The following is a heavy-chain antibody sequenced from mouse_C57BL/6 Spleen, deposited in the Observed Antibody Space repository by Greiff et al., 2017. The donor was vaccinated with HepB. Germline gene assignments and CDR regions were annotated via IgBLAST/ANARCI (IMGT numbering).Heavy chain of an antibody. V-gene: IGHV5-17*01. CDR1: GFTFSDYG. CDR3: ARGGVLRDYYAMDD. D-gene: IGHD1-1*01. CDR2: ISSGSSTI. Sequence: EVMLVESGGGLVKPGGSLKLSCAASGFTFSDYGMHWVRQAPEKGLEWVAYISSGSSTIYYADTVKGRFTISRDNAKNTLFLQMTSLRSEDTAMYYGARGGVLRDYYAMDDWGQGTSVTVSS. J-gene: IGHJ4*01.